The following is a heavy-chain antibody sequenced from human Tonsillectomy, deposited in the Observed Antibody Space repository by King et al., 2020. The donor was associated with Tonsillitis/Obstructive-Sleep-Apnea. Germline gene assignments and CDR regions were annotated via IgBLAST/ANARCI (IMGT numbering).Heavy chain of an antibody. CDR3: ARQGAYCSSSSCHTDAFDI. CDR2: IYPGDSDT. CDR1: GYSFTSYW. D-gene: IGHD2-2*02. V-gene: IGHV5-51*01. Sequence: VQLVESGAEVKKPGESLKISCKGSGYSFTSYWIGWVRQMPGKGLEWMGIIYPGDSDTRYSPSFQGQVTISADKSISTAYPQWSSLKASDTAMYYCARQGAYCSSSSCHTDAFDIWGQGTMVTVSS. J-gene: IGHJ3*02.